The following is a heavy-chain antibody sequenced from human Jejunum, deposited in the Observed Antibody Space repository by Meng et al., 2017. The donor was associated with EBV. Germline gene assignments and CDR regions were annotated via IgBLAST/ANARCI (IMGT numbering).Heavy chain of an antibody. D-gene: IGHD5-12*01. CDR2: ISSSGFNK. CDR3: AKDRVATIFDS. J-gene: IGHJ4*02. V-gene: IGHV3-30*18. Sequence: VRLVESGGGLVQPGRSLRRSCAASGFSFSSYGMHWVRQAPGKGLEWVAFISSSGFNKDYSDSVKGRFTISRDTSKNTLYLQMNSLRAEDTAVYFCAKDRVATIFDSWGQGTLVTVSS. CDR1: GFSFSSYG.